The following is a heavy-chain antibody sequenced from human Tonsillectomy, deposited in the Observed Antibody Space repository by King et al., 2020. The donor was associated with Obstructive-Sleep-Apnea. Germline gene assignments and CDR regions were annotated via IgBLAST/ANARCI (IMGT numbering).Heavy chain of an antibody. Sequence: VQLVESGGGLVKPGGSLRLSCAASGFTFSNGWMSWVRQAPGKGLEWVGRIKSKTDGGTTDYAAPVKGRFTISRDDSKNTLYLQMKSLKTEDTAVYYCTTACGYGLEFDYWGQGTLVTVSS. D-gene: IGHD5-12*01. CDR3: TTACGYGLEFDY. J-gene: IGHJ4*02. CDR1: GFTFSNGW. V-gene: IGHV3-15*01. CDR2: IKSKTDGGTT.